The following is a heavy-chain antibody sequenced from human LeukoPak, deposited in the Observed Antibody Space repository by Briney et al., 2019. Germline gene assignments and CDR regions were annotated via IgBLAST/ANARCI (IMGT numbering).Heavy chain of an antibody. CDR1: GYTFTGYY. J-gene: IGHJ2*01. V-gene: IGHV1-2*02. Sequence: ASVKVSCKASGYTFTGYYMHWVRQAPGQGLEWMGWINPNSGGTNYTQKFQGRVTMTRDTSISTAYMELSRLRSDDTAVYYCASLTNCSGGSCDWYFDLWGRGTLVTVSS. CDR2: INPNSGGT. D-gene: IGHD2-15*01. CDR3: ASLTNCSGGSCDWYFDL.